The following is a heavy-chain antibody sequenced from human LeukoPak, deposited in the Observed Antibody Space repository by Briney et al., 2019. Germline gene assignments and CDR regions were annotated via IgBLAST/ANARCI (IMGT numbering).Heavy chain of an antibody. Sequence: GASVKVSCKAPGYTFTSYAISWVRQAPGQGLEWMGGIIPIFGTANYAQKFQGRVTITTDESTSTAYMELSSLRSEDTAVYYCARNVGSTTPPGPYYFDYWGQGTLVTVSS. V-gene: IGHV1-69*05. CDR2: IIPIFGTA. D-gene: IGHD4-17*01. CDR1: GYTFTSYA. J-gene: IGHJ4*02. CDR3: ARNVGSTTPPGPYYFDY.